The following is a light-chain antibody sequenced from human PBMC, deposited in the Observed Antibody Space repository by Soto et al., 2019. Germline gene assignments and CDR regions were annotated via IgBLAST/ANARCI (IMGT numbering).Light chain of an antibody. CDR3: SSYAGSNNFV. V-gene: IGLV2-8*01. CDR1: SSDAGYYDY. Sequence: QSVLTQPPSASGFPGQSVTISCTETSSDAGYYDYVSWYQQHPGKAPKLVIYEVTKRPSGVPDRVSASKSGNTASLTVSGLRAEDEADYYCSSYAGSNNFVFGSGTKATVL. J-gene: IGLJ1*01. CDR2: EVT.